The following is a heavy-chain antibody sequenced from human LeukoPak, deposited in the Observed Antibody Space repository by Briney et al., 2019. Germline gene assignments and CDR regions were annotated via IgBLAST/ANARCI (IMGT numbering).Heavy chain of an antibody. CDR1: GYTFTTYD. CDR2: INPNSGNT. Sequence: ASVKVSCKASGYTFTTYDISWVRQAPGQGLEWMGWINPNSGNTAYAQNFQGRVTMTRDSSRSTVYMELSSLKSEDTAVYYCARGWTWGDSWGQGSPVTVSS. D-gene: IGHD3-16*01. CDR3: ARGWTWGDS. V-gene: IGHV1-8*01. J-gene: IGHJ1*01.